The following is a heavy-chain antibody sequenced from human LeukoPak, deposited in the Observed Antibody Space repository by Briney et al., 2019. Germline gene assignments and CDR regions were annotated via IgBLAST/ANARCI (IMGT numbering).Heavy chain of an antibody. CDR2: IRSKANSYAT. CDR3: TRAGSRINIAARPDEELDY. D-gene: IGHD6-6*01. CDR1: GFTFSGSA. Sequence: HSGGSLKLSCAASGFTFSGSAMHWVRQASGKGLEWVGRIRSKANSYATAYAASVKGRFTISRDDSKNTAYLQMNSLKTEDTAVYYCTRAGSRINIAARPDEELDYWGQGTLVTVSS. J-gene: IGHJ4*02. V-gene: IGHV3-73*01.